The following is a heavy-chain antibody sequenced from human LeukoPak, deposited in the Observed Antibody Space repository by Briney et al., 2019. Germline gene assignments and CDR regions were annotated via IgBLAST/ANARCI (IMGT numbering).Heavy chain of an antibody. Sequence: SETLSLTCTVSGGSISSYYWNWIRQSPSRGLEWLGRTFYRSKWYNDYAVSLRGRIAINPDTSKNQFFLLLYSVTPEDTAVYYCVRDFLGQGLPLDYWSQGTLVTVSS. CDR1: GGSISSYY. CDR3: VRDFLGQGLPLDY. J-gene: IGHJ4*02. V-gene: IGHV6-1*01. D-gene: IGHD3-3*01. CDR2: TFYRSKWYN.